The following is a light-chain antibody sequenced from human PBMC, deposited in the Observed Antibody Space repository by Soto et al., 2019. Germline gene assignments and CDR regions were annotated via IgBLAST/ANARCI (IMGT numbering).Light chain of an antibody. CDR3: SSFAANDNVV. V-gene: IGLV2-8*01. J-gene: IGLJ3*02. CDR2: EVN. Sequence: QSALTQPASVSGSPGQSITISCTGTTSDIGGYNYVSWYQQYPGKAPKLIIYEVNKRPSGVPDRFSGSKSGNTASLTVSGLQAGDEADYYCSSFAANDNVVFGGGTKVTVL. CDR1: TSDIGGYNY.